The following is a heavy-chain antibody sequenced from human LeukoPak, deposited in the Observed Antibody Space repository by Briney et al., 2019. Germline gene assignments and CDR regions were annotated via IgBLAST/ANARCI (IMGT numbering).Heavy chain of an antibody. D-gene: IGHD1-26*01. CDR2: IIPILGIA. CDR1: GGTFSSYT. Sequence: ASVKVSCKASGGTFSSYTISWVRQAPGQGLEWMGRIIPILGIANYAQKFQGRVTITTDESTSTAYMELSSLRSEDTAVYYCAREGMVAQNYFDYWGQGTLVTVSS. CDR3: AREGMVAQNYFDY. J-gene: IGHJ4*02. V-gene: IGHV1-69*16.